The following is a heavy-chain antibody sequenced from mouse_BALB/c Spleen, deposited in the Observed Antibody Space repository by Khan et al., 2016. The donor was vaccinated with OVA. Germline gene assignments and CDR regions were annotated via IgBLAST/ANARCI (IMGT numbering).Heavy chain of an antibody. CDR1: GFTFSGFG. J-gene: IGHJ2*01. CDR3: ARTGYYYFDY. V-gene: IGHV5-17*02. D-gene: IGHD2-3*01. Sequence: EVELVESGGGLVQTGGSRKLSCAASGFTFSGFGMHWVRQAPEKGLEWVAYISSDSNTIYYADTVNGRFTISRDNPKNTLFLQMTSLRSEDTAMYYCARTGYYYFDYWGQGTTLTVSS. CDR2: ISSDSNTI.